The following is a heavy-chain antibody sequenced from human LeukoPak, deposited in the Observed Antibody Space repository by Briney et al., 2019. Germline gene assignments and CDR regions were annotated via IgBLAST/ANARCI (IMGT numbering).Heavy chain of an antibody. J-gene: IGHJ4*02. CDR2: IYYSGST. D-gene: IGHD2-8*01. CDR1: GDSINNYY. Sequence: ETLSLTCTVSGDSINNYYWNWIRQPPGKGLEWIGYIYYSGSTNYNPSLKSRVTISVDRSKNHFSLNLSSVTAADTAVYYCANPYCTNGVCYTGTFDYWGQGTLVTVSS. CDR3: ANPYCTNGVCYTGTFDY. V-gene: IGHV4-59*08.